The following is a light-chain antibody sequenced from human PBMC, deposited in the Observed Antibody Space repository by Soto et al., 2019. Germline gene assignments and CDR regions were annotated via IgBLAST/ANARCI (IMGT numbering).Light chain of an antibody. J-gene: IGKJ4*01. Sequence: EIVLTQSPATLSLSPGERATLSCRASQSVSSSLAWYQQKPGQAPRLLISDASNRATGIPVRFSGSGSGTDFTLTISSLEPEDFAVYYCQQRYNWPLTFGGGTKVDIQ. CDR1: QSVSSS. CDR3: QQRYNWPLT. V-gene: IGKV3-11*01. CDR2: DAS.